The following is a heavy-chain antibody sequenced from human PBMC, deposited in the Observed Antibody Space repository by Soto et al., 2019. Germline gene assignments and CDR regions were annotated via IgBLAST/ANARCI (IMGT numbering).Heavy chain of an antibody. D-gene: IGHD2-15*01. CDR2: IIPIFGTA. CDR3: ARESRYCSGGSCYFLPGIDY. J-gene: IGHJ4*02. CDR1: GGTFSSYA. V-gene: IGHV1-69*12. Sequence: QVQLVQSGAEVKKPGSSVKVSCKASGGTFSSYAISWVRQAPGQGLEWMGGIIPIFGTANYAQKFQGRVPTTADESTSTADMELSSLRSEDTAVYYCARESRYCSGGSCYFLPGIDYWGQGTLVTVSS.